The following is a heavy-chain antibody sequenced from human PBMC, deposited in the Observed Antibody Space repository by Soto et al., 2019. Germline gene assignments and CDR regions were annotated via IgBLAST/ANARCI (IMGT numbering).Heavy chain of an antibody. Sequence: EVLLLESGGGLVQPGGSLRLSCAASGFTFNNFSMCWVRQAPGKGLEWVSAISDSGAYTYYADSVKGRFTISRDSSMNRLYMQMNKLRDDGAAVHEFASKTYYSSGHDLAHWGQGILVTVPS. CDR3: ASKTYYSSGHDLAH. CDR1: GFTFNNFS. V-gene: IGHV3-23*01. J-gene: IGHJ4*02. CDR2: ISDSGAYT. D-gene: IGHD6-19*01.